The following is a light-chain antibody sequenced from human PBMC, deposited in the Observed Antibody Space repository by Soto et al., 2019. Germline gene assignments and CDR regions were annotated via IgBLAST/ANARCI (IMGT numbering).Light chain of an antibody. Sequence: EIVLTQSPATLSLSPGARAPLSCRASQSVSSSYLVWHQQKPGQAPRLLIYDASNRATGIPARFSGSGSGTDFTLTISSLEPEDFAVYYCQQRSNWPITFGQGTRLEIK. V-gene: IGKV3-11*01. CDR1: QSVSSSY. J-gene: IGKJ5*01. CDR2: DAS. CDR3: QQRSNWPIT.